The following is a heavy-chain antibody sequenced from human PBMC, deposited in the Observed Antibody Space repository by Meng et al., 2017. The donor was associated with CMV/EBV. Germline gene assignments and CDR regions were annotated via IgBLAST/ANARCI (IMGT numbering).Heavy chain of an antibody. CDR2: ISYDGSNK. CDR1: TFSIYA. V-gene: IGHV3-30*01. D-gene: IGHD5-18*01. Sequence: TFSIYAMHWVHEAPGKGLEWVAVISYDGSNKYYADSVKGRFTISRDNSKNTLYLQMNSLRAEDTAVYYCARVSTSLIQLWGNDAFDIWGQGTMVTVSS. CDR3: ARVSTSLIQLWGNDAFDI. J-gene: IGHJ3*02.